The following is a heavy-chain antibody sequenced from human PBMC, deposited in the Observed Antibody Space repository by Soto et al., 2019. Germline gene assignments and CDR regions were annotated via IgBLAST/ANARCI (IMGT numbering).Heavy chain of an antibody. Sequence: PGESLKISCKGSGYSFTSYWIGWVRQMPGKGLEWMGIIYPGDSDTRYSPSFQGQVTISADKSISTAYLQWSSLKASDTAMYYCARHGNALRSSGWYGGYCYYGMDVWGQGTTVTVSS. CDR1: GYSFTSYW. J-gene: IGHJ6*02. D-gene: IGHD6-19*01. CDR3: ARHGNALRSSGWYGGYCYYGMDV. CDR2: IYPGDSDT. V-gene: IGHV5-51*01.